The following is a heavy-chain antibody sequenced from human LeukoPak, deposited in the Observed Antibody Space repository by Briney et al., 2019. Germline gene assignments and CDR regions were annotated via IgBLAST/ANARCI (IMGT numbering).Heavy chain of an antibody. CDR2: ISSSSSYI. V-gene: IGHV3-21*04. D-gene: IGHD6-13*01. CDR3: AKAAAGIRDWYFDL. Sequence: GGSLRLSCAASGFTFSSYSMNWVRQAPGKGLEWVSSISSSSSYIYYADSVKGRFTISRDNAKNSLYLQMNSLRAEDTAVYYCAKAAAGIRDWYFDLWGRGTLVTVSS. J-gene: IGHJ2*01. CDR1: GFTFSSYS.